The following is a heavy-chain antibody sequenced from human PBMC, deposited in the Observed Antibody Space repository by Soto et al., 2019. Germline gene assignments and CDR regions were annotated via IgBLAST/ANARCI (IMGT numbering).Heavy chain of an antibody. CDR2: INPKTGDT. V-gene: IGHV1-2*02. CDR3: ATGDHLIR. J-gene: IGHJ4*02. CDR1: GYTLTGYD. Sequence: ASVKVSCKASGYTLTGYDLNWVRQAPGRGLEWVGGINPKTGDTNNAQKFQGRVTMTTDTSISTGYMELSGLKSDDTAVYYCATGDHLIRWGQGTRVTVSS.